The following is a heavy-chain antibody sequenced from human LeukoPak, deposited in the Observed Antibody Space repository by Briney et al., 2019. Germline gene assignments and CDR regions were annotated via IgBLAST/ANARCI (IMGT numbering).Heavy chain of an antibody. CDR3: ATVDTAMERGLDY. CDR2: INPNSGGT. V-gene: IGHV1-2*02. Sequence: ASVKVSCKASGYTFIGYYMHWVRQAPGQGLEWMGWINPNSGGTNYAQKFQGRVTMTRDTSISTAYMELSRLRSDDTAVYHCATVDTAMERGLDYWGQGTLVTVSS. D-gene: IGHD5-18*01. CDR1: GYTFIGYY. J-gene: IGHJ4*02.